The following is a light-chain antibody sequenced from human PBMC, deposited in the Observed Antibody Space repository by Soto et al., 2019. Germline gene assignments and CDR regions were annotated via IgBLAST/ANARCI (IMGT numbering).Light chain of an antibody. V-gene: IGKV1-5*01. CDR3: QQYYAYPRT. CDR1: QSISSW. Sequence: DIQMTQSPSTLSASLGDRVTITCRASQSISSWLAWYQQKPGKAPKLLIYDASNLESGVPSRFSGSGSGTEFTLTISSLQPDDFATYYCQQYYAYPRTFGPGTKVDIK. J-gene: IGKJ3*01. CDR2: DAS.